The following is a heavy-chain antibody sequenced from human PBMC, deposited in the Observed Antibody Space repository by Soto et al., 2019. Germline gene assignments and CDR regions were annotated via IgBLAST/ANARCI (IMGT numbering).Heavy chain of an antibody. Sequence: QVQLVQSGAEVKKPGSSVKVSCKASGGTFSSYTISWVRQAPGQGLEWMGRIIPILGIANYAQKFQGRVTITADKSTSTAYMELSSLRSEDTAVYYCATSTYPPIGPAEVDPWGQGTLVTVSS. D-gene: IGHD2-2*01. CDR3: ATSTYPPIGPAEVDP. CDR2: IIPILGIA. J-gene: IGHJ5*02. V-gene: IGHV1-69*02. CDR1: GGTFSSYT.